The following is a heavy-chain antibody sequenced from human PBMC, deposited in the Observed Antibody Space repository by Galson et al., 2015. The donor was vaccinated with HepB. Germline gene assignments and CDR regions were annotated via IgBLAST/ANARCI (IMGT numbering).Heavy chain of an antibody. D-gene: IGHD6-19*01. CDR2: ISSSSSTI. CDR3: AREYSSGWYYPNDY. J-gene: IGHJ4*02. V-gene: IGHV3-48*02. CDR1: GVTFSSYS. Sequence: SLRLSCAASGVTFSSYSMNWVCQAPGKGLEWVAYISSSSSTIYYADSVKGRFTISRDNAKNSLYLQMNSLRDEDRAVYYCAREYSSGWYYPNDYWGQGTLVTVSS.